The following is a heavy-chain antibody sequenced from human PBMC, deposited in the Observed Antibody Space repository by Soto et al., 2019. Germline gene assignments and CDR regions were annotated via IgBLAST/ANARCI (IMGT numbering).Heavy chain of an antibody. CDR3: ARDQNYGDHEYFDL. D-gene: IGHD4-17*01. CDR1: GFTFSSYA. CDR2: ISYDGSNK. J-gene: IGHJ2*01. V-gene: IGHV3-30-3*01. Sequence: QVQLVESGGGVVQPGRSLRLSCAASGFTFSSYAMHWVRQAPGKGLEWVAVISYDGSNKYYADSVKGRFTISRDNSKNTLYLQMNSLRAEDTAVYYCARDQNYGDHEYFDLWGRGTLVTVSS.